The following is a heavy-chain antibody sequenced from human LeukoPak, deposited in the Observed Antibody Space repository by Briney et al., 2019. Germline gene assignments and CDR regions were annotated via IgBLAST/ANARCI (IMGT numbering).Heavy chain of an antibody. D-gene: IGHD3-3*01. Sequence: SETLSLTCAVSGYSISSGYYWGWIRQPPGKGLEWIGSIYHSGSTYYNPSLKSRVTISVDTSKNQFSRKLSSVTAADTAVYYCASTDRITIFGVVSDWGQGTLVTVSS. CDR3: ASTDRITIFGVVSD. J-gene: IGHJ4*02. V-gene: IGHV4-38-2*01. CDR1: GYSISSGYY. CDR2: IYHSGST.